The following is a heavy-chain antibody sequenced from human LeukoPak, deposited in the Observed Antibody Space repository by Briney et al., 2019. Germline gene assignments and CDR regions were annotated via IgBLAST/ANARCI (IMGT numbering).Heavy chain of an antibody. V-gene: IGHV4-61*02. CDR3: ARGPYDFWSGYFFDY. Sequence: SETLSLTCTVSGGSISSGSYYWSWIRQPAGKGLEWIGRIYTSGSTNYNPSLKSRVTISVDTSKNQFSLKLSSVTDADTAVYYCARGPYDFWSGYFFDYWGQGTLVTVSS. CDR1: GGSISSGSYY. J-gene: IGHJ4*02. CDR2: IYTSGST. D-gene: IGHD3-3*01.